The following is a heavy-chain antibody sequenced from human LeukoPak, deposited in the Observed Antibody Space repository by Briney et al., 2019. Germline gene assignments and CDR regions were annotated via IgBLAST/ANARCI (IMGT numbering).Heavy chain of an antibody. V-gene: IGHV4-30-4*07. CDR2: IYYSGST. D-gene: IGHD3-22*01. J-gene: IGHJ3*02. Sequence: SETLSLTCTVSGGSISSGGYSWSWIRQPPGKGLEWIGYIYYSGSTYYNPSLKSRVTISVDTSKNQFSLKLSSVTAADTAVYYCARENYYGAFDIWGQGTMVTVSS. CDR3: ARENYYGAFDI. CDR1: GGSISSGGYS.